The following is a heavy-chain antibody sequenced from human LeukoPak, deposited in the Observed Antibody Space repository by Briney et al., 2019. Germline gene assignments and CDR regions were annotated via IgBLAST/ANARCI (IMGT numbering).Heavy chain of an antibody. CDR2: IRYDESNK. CDR1: AFTSAIHG. V-gene: IGHV3-30*02. Sequence: GRSLTLSSVAAAFTSAIHGIHWVRQAPDRGRGWVALIRYDESNKYNADSEKGRFTISRHKTPHTLYLQMNSLRAEDTAVYYCAKDTDFGSGYFAYWGQGTLVTVSS. D-gene: IGHD3-3*01. J-gene: IGHJ4*02. CDR3: AKDTDFGSGYFAY.